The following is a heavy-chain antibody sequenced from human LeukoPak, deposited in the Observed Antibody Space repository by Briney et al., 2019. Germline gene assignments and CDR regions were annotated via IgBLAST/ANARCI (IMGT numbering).Heavy chain of an antibody. D-gene: IGHD4-17*01. Sequence: PGGSLRLSCAASGFTFSYHWMTWVRQAPGKGLEWVANIKNDGTVKNYVDSVKGRFTISRDNSKNTVYLQMNSLRAEDTAEYYCAKIPAVTGLAHFDYWGQGSLVTVSS. J-gene: IGHJ4*02. CDR3: AKIPAVTGLAHFDY. CDR2: IKNDGTVK. V-gene: IGHV3-7*03. CDR1: GFTFSYHW.